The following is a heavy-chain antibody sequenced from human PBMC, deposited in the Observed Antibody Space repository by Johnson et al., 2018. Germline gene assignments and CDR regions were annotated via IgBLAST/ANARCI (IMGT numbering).Heavy chain of an antibody. V-gene: IGHV3-30*18. D-gene: IGHD4-17*01. CDR1: GFTFSSYG. CDR3: AKVGHYGYHAFDI. Sequence: QVQLVQSGGGVVQPGRSLRLSCAASGFTFSSYGMHWVRQAPGKGLEWVAVISYDGSNKYYADSVKGRFTISRDNSKNTLYLQMNGLRAGDTAVYYCAKVGHYGYHAFDIWGQGTMVTVSS. CDR2: ISYDGSNK. J-gene: IGHJ3*02.